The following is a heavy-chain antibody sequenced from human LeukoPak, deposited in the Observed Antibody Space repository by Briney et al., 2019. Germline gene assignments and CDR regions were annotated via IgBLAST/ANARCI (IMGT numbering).Heavy chain of an antibody. D-gene: IGHD2-21*01. CDR3: ARDQYCGGDCYSSWFDP. Sequence: SQTLSLTCTVSGGSISSGSYYWSWIRQPAGKGLEWIGRIYTSGSTNYNPSLKSRVTISVDTSKNQFSLKLSSVTAADTAVYYCARDQYCGGDCYSSWFDPWGQGTLVTVSS. J-gene: IGHJ5*02. V-gene: IGHV4-61*02. CDR1: GGSISSGSYY. CDR2: IYTSGST.